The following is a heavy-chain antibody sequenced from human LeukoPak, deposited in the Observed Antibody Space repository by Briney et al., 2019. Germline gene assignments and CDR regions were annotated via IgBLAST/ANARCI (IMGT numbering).Heavy chain of an antibody. V-gene: IGHV3-23*01. J-gene: IGHJ4*02. CDR1: GFTFSSYA. Sequence: PGGSLRLSCAASGFTFSSYAMSWVRQAPGKGLEWVSAISGSGGSTYYADSVKGRFTISRDNSKNTLYLQMNSLRAEGTAVYYCAKDLRYGSGSYPYYFDYWGQGALVTVSS. CDR3: AKDLRYGSGSYPYYFDY. CDR2: ISGSGGST. D-gene: IGHD3-10*01.